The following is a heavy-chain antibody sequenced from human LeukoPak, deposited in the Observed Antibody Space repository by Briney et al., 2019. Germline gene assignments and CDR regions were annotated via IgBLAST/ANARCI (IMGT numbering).Heavy chain of an antibody. CDR1: GFTFSSYN. CDR2: ISTSSSYI. Sequence: GGSLRLSCAASGFTFSSYNMNWVRQAPGKGLEWVSSISTSSSYIYYTDSVKGRFTISRDNAKNSLYLQMNSLRAEDTAVYYCARDAQVTVTTTDWFDPWGQGTLVTVSS. CDR3: ARDAQVTVTTTDWFDP. J-gene: IGHJ5*02. V-gene: IGHV3-21*01. D-gene: IGHD4-17*01.